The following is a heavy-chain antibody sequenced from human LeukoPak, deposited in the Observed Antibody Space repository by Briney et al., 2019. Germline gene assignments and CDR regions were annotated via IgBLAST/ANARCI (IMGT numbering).Heavy chain of an antibody. V-gene: IGHV1-18*01. D-gene: IGHD3-16*02. CDR1: GYTFTSYG. CDR3: ATLPNYVWGSYRYTADY. CDR2: ISAYNGNT. Sequence: ASVKVSCKASGYTFTSYGISWVRQAPGQGLEWMGWISAYNGNTNYAQKLQGRVTMTTDTSTSTAYMELRSLRSDDTAVYYCATLPNYVWGSYRYTADYWGQGTLVTVSS. J-gene: IGHJ4*02.